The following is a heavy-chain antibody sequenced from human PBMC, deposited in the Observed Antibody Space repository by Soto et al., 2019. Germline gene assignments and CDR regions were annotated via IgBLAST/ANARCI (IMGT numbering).Heavy chain of an antibody. Sequence: GGSLRLSCAASGFTFSSYAMSWVRQAPGKGLEWVSAISGSGGSTYYADSVKGRFTISRDNSKNTLYLQMNSLRAEDTAVYYCAKDYYGSSGYPTNFDYWGQGTLVTVSS. V-gene: IGHV3-23*01. CDR3: AKDYYGSSGYPTNFDY. D-gene: IGHD3-22*01. CDR1: GFTFSSYA. CDR2: ISGSGGST. J-gene: IGHJ4*02.